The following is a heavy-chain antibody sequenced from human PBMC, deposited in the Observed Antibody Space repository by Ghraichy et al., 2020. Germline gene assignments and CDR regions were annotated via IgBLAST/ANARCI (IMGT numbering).Heavy chain of an antibody. D-gene: IGHD2-2*01. CDR2: IYHSGST. V-gene: IGHV4-30-2*01. Sequence: LSCAVSGGSISSGGYSWSWIRQPPGKGLEWIGYIYHSGSTYYNPSLKSRVTISVDRSKNQFSLKLSSVTAADTAVYYCARGYLYCSSTSCLNWFDPWGQGTLVTVSS. J-gene: IGHJ5*02. CDR3: ARGYLYCSSTSCLNWFDP. CDR1: GGSISSGGYS.